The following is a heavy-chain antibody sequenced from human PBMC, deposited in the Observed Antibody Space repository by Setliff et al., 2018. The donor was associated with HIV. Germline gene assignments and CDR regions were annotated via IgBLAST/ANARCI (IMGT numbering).Heavy chain of an antibody. V-gene: IGHV3-11*04. CDR3: VRDLSGYSSSWGEYFQH. CDR2: ISSSGSTI. CDR1: GGSINRSPYY. D-gene: IGHD6-13*01. Sequence: KASETLSLTCTVSGGSINRSPYYWGWVRQAPGKGLEWVSYISSSGSTIYYADSVKGRFTISRDNAKNSLYLEMNTLRADDTAVYYCVRDLSGYSSSWGEYFQHWGQGTLVTVSS. J-gene: IGHJ1*01.